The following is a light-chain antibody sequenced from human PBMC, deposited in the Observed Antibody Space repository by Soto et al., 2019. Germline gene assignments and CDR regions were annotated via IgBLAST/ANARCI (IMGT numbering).Light chain of an antibody. CDR1: SSDVGGYNY. Sequence: QSALTQPASVSGSPGQSITISCTGTSSDVGGYNYVSWYQQHPGKAPKLMIYEVSNRPSGVSNRFSGSKSGNTASLTISGLQAEDEADHYCSSYTSSSTLFYVFGTGTKLTVL. CDR3: SSYTSSSTLFYV. CDR2: EVS. V-gene: IGLV2-14*01. J-gene: IGLJ1*01.